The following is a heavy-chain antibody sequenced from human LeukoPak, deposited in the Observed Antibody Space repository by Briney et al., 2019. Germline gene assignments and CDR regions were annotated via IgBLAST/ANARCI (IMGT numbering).Heavy chain of an antibody. J-gene: IGHJ3*02. CDR1: GGSTSSGDCD. CDR2: IYYSGST. CDR3: AREDLGSAFDI. V-gene: IGHV4-30-4*08. Sequence: PSQTLSLTCTVSGGSTSSGDCDWSWIRQPPGKGLEWIGYIYYSGSTYYNPSLKSRVTISVDASKNQFSLKVTSVTAADTAVYYCAREDLGSAFDIWGQGTKVTVSS.